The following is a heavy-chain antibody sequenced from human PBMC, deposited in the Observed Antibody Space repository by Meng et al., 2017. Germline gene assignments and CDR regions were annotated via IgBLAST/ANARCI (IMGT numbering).Heavy chain of an antibody. J-gene: IGHJ3*02. V-gene: IGHV3-74*01. CDR1: GFTFSSYW. CDR2: INSDGSST. D-gene: IGHD3-10*01. CDR3: ARDTYYYGSGSYYGAFDI. Sequence: GESLKISCAASGFTFSSYWMHWVRQAPGKGLVWVSRINSDGSSTSYADSVKGRFTISRDNAKNTLYLQMNSLRAEDTAVYYCARDTYYYGSGSYYGAFDIWGQGTMVTVSS.